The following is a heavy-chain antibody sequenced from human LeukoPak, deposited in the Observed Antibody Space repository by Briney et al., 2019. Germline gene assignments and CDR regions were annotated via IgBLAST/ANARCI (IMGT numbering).Heavy chain of an antibody. D-gene: IGHD5-18*01. Sequence: GGSLRLSCAASGFTFSSYAMSWVRQAPGKGLEWVSAISGSGGSTYYADSVKGRFTISRDNSKNTLYLQMNSLRAEGTAVYYCARVGYSYGYYYYYMDVWGKGTTVTVSS. CDR2: ISGSGGST. V-gene: IGHV3-23*01. J-gene: IGHJ6*03. CDR3: ARVGYSYGYYYYYMDV. CDR1: GFTFSSYA.